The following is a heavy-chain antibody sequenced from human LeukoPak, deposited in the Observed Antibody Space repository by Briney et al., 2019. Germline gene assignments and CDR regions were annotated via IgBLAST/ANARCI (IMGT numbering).Heavy chain of an antibody. CDR2: IIPIFGTA. D-gene: IGHD2-2*01. CDR1: GGTFSSYA. J-gene: IGHJ3*02. Sequence: GASVKVSCKASGGTFSSYAISWVRQAPGQGLEWRGGIIPIFGTANYAQKFQGRVTITTDESTSTAYMELSSLRSEDTAVYSCARGGVVVPAAPRWLAFDIWGQGTMVTVSS. V-gene: IGHV1-69*05. CDR3: ARGGVVVPAAPRWLAFDI.